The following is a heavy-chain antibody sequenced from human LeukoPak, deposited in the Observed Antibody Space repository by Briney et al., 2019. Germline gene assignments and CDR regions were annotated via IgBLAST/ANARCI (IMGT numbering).Heavy chain of an antibody. J-gene: IGHJ4*02. CDR3: ASEPTMVTPAAPY. CDR2: IYYSGST. Sequence: SETLSLTCTVSGGSISSYYWSWIRQPPGKGLKWIGYIYYSGSTNYNPSLKSRVTISVDTSKNQFSLKLSSVTAADTAVYYCASEPTMVTPAAPYWGQGTLVTVSS. D-gene: IGHD4/OR15-4a*01. CDR1: GGSISSYY. V-gene: IGHV4-59*08.